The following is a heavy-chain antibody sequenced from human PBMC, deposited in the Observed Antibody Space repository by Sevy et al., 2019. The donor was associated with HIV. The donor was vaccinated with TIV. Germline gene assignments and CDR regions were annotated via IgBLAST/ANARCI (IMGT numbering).Heavy chain of an antibody. CDR1: TFTFSDYY. CDR3: ARVRYNYGSYYFDY. Sequence: GGSLRLSCAASTFTFSDYYMTWIRQAPGKGLEWVSNISSGGSNKYYADSLKGRFTISRDNAKNSLYLQMNSLRVEDTALYYCARVRYNYGSYYFDYWGQGTLVTVSS. D-gene: IGHD5-18*01. V-gene: IGHV3-11*01. CDR2: ISSGGSNK. J-gene: IGHJ4*02.